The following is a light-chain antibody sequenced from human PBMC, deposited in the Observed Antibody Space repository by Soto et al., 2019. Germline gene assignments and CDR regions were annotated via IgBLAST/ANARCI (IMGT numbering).Light chain of an antibody. CDR2: DAF. V-gene: IGKV1-5*01. Sequence: IQMTQSPSSLSASVGDRVSIPCRASQSISSWLAWYQQKPGKAPKLLIYDAFSLESGGPSRFSGSRSGTEYTLTIISREADDFATDYCQQYDSYPWTFGQGTKVDIK. CDR3: QQYDSYPWT. CDR1: QSISSW. J-gene: IGKJ1*01.